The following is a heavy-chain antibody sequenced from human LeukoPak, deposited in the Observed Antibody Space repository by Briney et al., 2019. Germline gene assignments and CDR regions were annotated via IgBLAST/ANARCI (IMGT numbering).Heavy chain of an antibody. CDR3: AKEQRPIVVPAAMDY. CDR2: ISYDGSNK. J-gene: IGHJ4*02. CDR1: GFTYSSYG. V-gene: IGHV3-30*18. D-gene: IGHD2-2*01. Sequence: GRSLRLSCAASGFTYSSYGMLWVRQAPGKGLEGVAVISYDGSNKYYADSVKGRFTISRDNSKNTLYLQMNSLRAEDTAVYYCAKEQRPIVVPAAMDYWGQGILVTVSS.